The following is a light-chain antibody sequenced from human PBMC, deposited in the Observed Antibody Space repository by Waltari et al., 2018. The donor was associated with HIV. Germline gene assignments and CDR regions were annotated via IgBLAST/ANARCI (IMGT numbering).Light chain of an antibody. J-gene: IGLJ2*01. CDR3: ATWDDSLNGPL. CDR1: SSNIGSNE. Sequence: QSVLIQPPSASGIPGQRVTISCSGISSNIGSNEVSWYQQFPGPAPKVLRSAHNQRPSGVPTRFSASKTDTSACLACSGLHSEDEADYYCATWDDSLNGPLCGGGTKRTVL. CDR2: AHN. V-gene: IGLV1-44*01.